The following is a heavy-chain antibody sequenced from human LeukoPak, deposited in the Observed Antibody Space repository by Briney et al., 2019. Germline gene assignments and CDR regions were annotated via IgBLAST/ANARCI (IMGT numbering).Heavy chain of an antibody. D-gene: IGHD2-21*02. V-gene: IGHV1-2*02. CDR1: GYTFTSYD. CDR3: ATNVVVTATIYYMDV. CDR2: INPNSGGT. J-gene: IGHJ6*03. Sequence: ASVKVSCKASGYTFTSYDINWVRQATGQGLEWMGWINPNSGGTNYAQKFQGRVTMTRDTSISTAYMELSRLRSDDTAVYYCATNVVVTATIYYMDVWGKGTTVTVSS.